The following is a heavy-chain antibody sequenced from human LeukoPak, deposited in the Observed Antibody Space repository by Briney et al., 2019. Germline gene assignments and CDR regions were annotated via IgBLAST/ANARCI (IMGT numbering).Heavy chain of an antibody. V-gene: IGHV3-64*01. J-gene: IGHJ4*02. CDR1: GFTFSSYA. CDR3: ARVGMTSGGDY. CDR2: ISSNGGST. D-gene: IGHD1-26*01. Sequence: PGGPLRLSCAASGFTFSSYAMHWVRQAPGKGLEYVSAISSNGGSTYYANSVKGRFTISRDNSKNTLYLQMGSLRAEDMAVYYCARVGMTSGGDYWGQGTLVTVSS.